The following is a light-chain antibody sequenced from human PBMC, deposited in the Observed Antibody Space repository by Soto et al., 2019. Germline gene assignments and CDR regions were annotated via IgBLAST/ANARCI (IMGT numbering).Light chain of an antibody. CDR1: QSVSSSY. V-gene: IGKV3-20*01. Sequence: EIVLTQSPGTLSLSPGERATLSCRASQSVSSSYLAWYQQKPGQAPRLLIYGASSRATGIPDRFSGSGSGTDLNRTISRLEPEDFAVYYCQQYGSSPPITFGQGTRLEIK. CDR2: GAS. CDR3: QQYGSSPPIT. J-gene: IGKJ5*01.